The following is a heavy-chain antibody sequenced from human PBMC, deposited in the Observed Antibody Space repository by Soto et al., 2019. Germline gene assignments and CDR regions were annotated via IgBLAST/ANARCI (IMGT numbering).Heavy chain of an antibody. V-gene: IGHV1-69*06. CDR2: IIPIFGTA. J-gene: IGHJ3*02. CDR1: GGTFSSYA. D-gene: IGHD2-8*01. CDR3: ARNIQYCTNGVCYGGHDAFDI. Sequence: GASVKVSCKSSGGTFSSYASSGVRQAPGQGLEWMGGIIPIFGTANYAQKFQGRVTITADKSTSTAYMELSSLRSEDTAVYYCARNIQYCTNGVCYGGHDAFDIWGQGTMVTVSS.